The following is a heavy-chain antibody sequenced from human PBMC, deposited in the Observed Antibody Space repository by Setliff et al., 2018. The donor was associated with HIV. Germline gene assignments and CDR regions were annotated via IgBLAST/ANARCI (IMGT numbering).Heavy chain of an antibody. CDR1: GGSISTYF. Sequence: SETLSLTCTVSGGSISTYFWSWVRQTPGKGLEWIGYIYYTGSTSYNPSFRSRVTISVDTSKNQFSLMLDSVTAADTAVYYCAKLLGNGGNSDPFDIWGQGTSVTVSS. J-gene: IGHJ3*02. V-gene: IGHV4-59*01. CDR3: AKLLGNGGNSDPFDI. CDR2: IYYTGST. D-gene: IGHD2-21*01.